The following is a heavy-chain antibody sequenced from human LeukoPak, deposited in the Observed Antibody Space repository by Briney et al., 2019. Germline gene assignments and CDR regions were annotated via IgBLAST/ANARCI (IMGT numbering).Heavy chain of an antibody. CDR3: ARVGWLQLGSWFDP. CDR1: GGTFSSYA. V-gene: IGHV1-69*05. Sequence: ASVKVSCKASGGTFSSYAISWVRQAPGQGLEWMGGIIPIFGTANYAQKFQGRVTITTDESTSTAYMELSSLSSEDTAVYYCARVGWLQLGSWFDPWGQGTLVTVSS. J-gene: IGHJ5*02. CDR2: IIPIFGTA. D-gene: IGHD5-24*01.